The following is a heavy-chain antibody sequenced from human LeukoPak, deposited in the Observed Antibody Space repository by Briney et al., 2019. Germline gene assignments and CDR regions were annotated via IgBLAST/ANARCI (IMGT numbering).Heavy chain of an antibody. J-gene: IGHJ4*02. V-gene: IGHV3-30*02. Sequence: PGGSLRLSCAASGFSFTLYGMHWVRQAPGKGLEWVAIVRNDGTTEYYTDSVKGRFTISRENSKSTVYLQINSLRAEDTAVYYCATDGSHYDIESWGEGTLVSVSS. CDR1: GFSFTLYG. CDR3: ATDGSHYDIES. CDR2: VRNDGTTE. D-gene: IGHD3-10*01.